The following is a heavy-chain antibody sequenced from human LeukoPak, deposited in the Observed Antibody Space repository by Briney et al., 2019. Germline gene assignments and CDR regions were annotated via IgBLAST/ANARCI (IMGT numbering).Heavy chain of an antibody. J-gene: IGHJ4*02. CDR3: ARDPSYSSGWYDY. CDR2: INPNSGGT. V-gene: IGHV1-2*02. Sequence: ASVKVSCKASGYTFTDYYLHWVRQAPGQRLEWMGWINPNSGGTNYAQKFQGRVTMTRDTSTRTVYMELSSLTSEDTAVYYCARDPSYSSGWYDYWGQGTLVTVSS. CDR1: GYTFTDYY. D-gene: IGHD6-19*01.